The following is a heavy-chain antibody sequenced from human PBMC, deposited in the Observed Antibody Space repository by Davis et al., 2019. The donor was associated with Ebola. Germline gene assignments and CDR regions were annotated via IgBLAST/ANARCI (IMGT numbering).Heavy chain of an antibody. CDR2: VSAYNGNT. Sequence: AASVKVSCKASGYTFTSYGISWVRQAPGQGLEWMGWVSAYNGNTNYAQKLQGRVTMTTDTSTSTAYMELRSLRSDDTAVYYCAREGRIAARPVYYYGMDVWGQGTTVTVSS. CDR1: GYTFTSYG. CDR3: AREGRIAARPVYYYGMDV. V-gene: IGHV1-18*01. D-gene: IGHD6-6*01. J-gene: IGHJ6*02.